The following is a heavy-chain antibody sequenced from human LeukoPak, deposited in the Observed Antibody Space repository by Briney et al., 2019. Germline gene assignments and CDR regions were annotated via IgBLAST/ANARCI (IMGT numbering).Heavy chain of an antibody. D-gene: IGHD3-10*01. CDR2: ISAYNGNT. V-gene: IGHV1-18*01. J-gene: IGHJ4*02. CDR3: ARDMLWFGELSPSDY. CDR1: GYTFTSYG. Sequence: GASVKVSCKASGYTFTSYGISWVRQAPGQGLEWMGWISAYNGNTNYAQKLQGRVTMTTDTSTSTAYMELRSLRSDDTAVYYCARDMLWFGELSPSDYWGQGTLVTVSS.